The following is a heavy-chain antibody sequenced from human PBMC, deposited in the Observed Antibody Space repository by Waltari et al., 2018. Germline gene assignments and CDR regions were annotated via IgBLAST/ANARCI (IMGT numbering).Heavy chain of an antibody. Sequence: QVQLQESGPGLVKPSATLSLTCTVSGGPISSYYWSWIRQPPGKGLEWIGYIYYSGSTNYNPSLKSRVTISVDTSKNQFSLKLSSVTAADTAVYYCARARGGATNFDYWGQGTLVTVSS. J-gene: IGHJ4*02. CDR1: GGPISSYY. V-gene: IGHV4-59*01. CDR3: ARARGGATNFDY. D-gene: IGHD1-26*01. CDR2: IYYSGST.